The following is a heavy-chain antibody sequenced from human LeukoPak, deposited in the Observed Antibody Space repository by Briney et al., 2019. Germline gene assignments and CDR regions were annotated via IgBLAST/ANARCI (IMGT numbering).Heavy chain of an antibody. CDR3: AKGRYCSSTSCWYYFDY. D-gene: IGHD2-2*01. CDR2: ISYDGSNK. Sequence: PGRSLRLSCAASGFTFSSYGMHWVRQAPGKGLEWVAVISYDGSNKYYADSVKGRFTISRDNSKNTLYLQMNSLRAEDTAVYYCAKGRYCSSTSCWYYFDYWGQGTLVTASS. J-gene: IGHJ4*02. CDR1: GFTFSSYG. V-gene: IGHV3-30*18.